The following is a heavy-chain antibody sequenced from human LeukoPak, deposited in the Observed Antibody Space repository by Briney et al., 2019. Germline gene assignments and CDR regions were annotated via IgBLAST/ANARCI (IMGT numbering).Heavy chain of an antibody. CDR2: IYYSGST. V-gene: IGHV4-39*01. D-gene: IGHD3-9*01. CDR3: ARQLNYDILSSVGYYFDY. Sequence: SETLSLTCTVSGGSISSSSYYWGWIRQPPGKGLEWIGSIYYSGSTYYNPSLKSRVTISVVTAKKQFSQKLSSVTAADTAVYYCARQLNYDILSSVGYYFDYWGQGTLVTVCS. CDR1: GGSISSSSYY. J-gene: IGHJ4*02.